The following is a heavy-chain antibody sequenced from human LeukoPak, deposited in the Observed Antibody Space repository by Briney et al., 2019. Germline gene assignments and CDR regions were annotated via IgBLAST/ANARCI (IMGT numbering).Heavy chain of an antibody. V-gene: IGHV3-33*01. CDR3: ARDFVAGALFDY. CDR1: GFTFSSYG. CDR2: IWYDGSNK. J-gene: IGHJ4*02. Sequence: GGSLRLSCAASGFTFSSYGMHWVRQAPGKGLEWVAVIWYDGSNKYYADSVKGRFTISRDNSKNTLYLQMNSLRAEDTAVYYCARDFVAGALFDYWAREPWSPSPQ. D-gene: IGHD6-19*01.